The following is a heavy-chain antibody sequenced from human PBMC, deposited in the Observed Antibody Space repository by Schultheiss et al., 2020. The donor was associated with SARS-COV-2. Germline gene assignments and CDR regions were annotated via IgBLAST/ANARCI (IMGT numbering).Heavy chain of an antibody. CDR3: AKELIAVAGTLDY. CDR1: GFTFGDYA. CDR2: ISSSGSTI. Sequence: GGSLRLSCTASGFTFGDYAMSWVRQAPGKGLEWVSYISSSGSTIYYADSVKGRFTISRDNAKNSLYLQMNSLRAEDTALYYCAKELIAVAGTLDYWGQGTLVTVSS. D-gene: IGHD6-19*01. V-gene: IGHV3-11*01. J-gene: IGHJ4*02.